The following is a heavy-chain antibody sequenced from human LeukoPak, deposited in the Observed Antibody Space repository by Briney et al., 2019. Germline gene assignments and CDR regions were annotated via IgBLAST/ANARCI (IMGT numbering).Heavy chain of an antibody. CDR3: ASGLEWLLYPFDY. V-gene: IGHV3-7*01. J-gene: IGHJ4*02. CDR1: GFTFSSYW. CDR2: IKQDGSEK. D-gene: IGHD3-3*01. Sequence: GGSLRLSCAASGFTFSSYWMSWVRQAPGKGLEWVANIKQDGSEKYYVDSVEGRFTISRDNAKNSLYLQMNSLRAEDTAVYYCASGLEWLLYPFDYWGQGTLVTVSS.